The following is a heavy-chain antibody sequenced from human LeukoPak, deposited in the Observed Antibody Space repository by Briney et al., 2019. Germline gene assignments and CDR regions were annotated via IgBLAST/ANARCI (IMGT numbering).Heavy chain of an antibody. CDR1: GCSISMYY. CDR3: ARGAGYGYGGKIDP. Sequence: SETLSLTSTASGCSISMYYGSWIRQPPGKGLEWVGYIYDSGSTKYNPSLKSRVTISVDTSKNQFSLKVTPLPPPETAAYYCARGAGYGYGGKIDPWGQGILVTVSS. D-gene: IGHD5-18*01. CDR2: IYDSGST. V-gene: IGHV4-59*12. J-gene: IGHJ5*02.